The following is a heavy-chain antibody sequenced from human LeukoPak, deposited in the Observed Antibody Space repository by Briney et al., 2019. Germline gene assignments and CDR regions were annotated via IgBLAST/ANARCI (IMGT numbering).Heavy chain of an antibody. V-gene: IGHV4-59*01. J-gene: IGHJ4*02. CDR2: IYYSGST. CDR1: GGSISSYY. D-gene: IGHD5-24*01. CDR3: ARGYNYGYFDS. Sequence: SETLSLTCTVSGGSISSYYWSWIRQPPGKGLEWIGYIYYSGSTNYNPSLKSRVTISVDTSKNQFSLKLSSVTAADTAVYYCARGYNYGYFDSWGQGTLVTVSS.